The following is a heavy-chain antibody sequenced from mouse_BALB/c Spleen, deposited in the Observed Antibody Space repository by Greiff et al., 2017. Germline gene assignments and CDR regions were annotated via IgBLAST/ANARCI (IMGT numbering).Heavy chain of an antibody. Sequence: EVQLVESGGGLVKPGGSLKLSCAASGFTFSSYTMSWVRQTPEKRLEWVATISSGGSYTYYPDSVKGRFTISRDNAKNTLYLQMSSLKSEDTAMYYCTRDLYLAYWGQGTLVTVSA. CDR2: ISSGGSYT. J-gene: IGHJ3*01. CDR3: TRDLYLAY. D-gene: IGHD5-5*01. CDR1: GFTFSSYT. V-gene: IGHV5-6-4*01.